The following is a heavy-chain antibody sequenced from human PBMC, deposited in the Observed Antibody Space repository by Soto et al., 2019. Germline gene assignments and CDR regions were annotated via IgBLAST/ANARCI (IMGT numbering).Heavy chain of an antibody. CDR1: GFTFSTYT. J-gene: IGHJ4*01. Sequence: GGSLRLSCAASGFTFSTYTMNWVRQAPGKGLEWVSGIYGSGGATFYADSVKGRFTISRDNSKNTLYLQMNSLRAEDTAVYYCAKTPGHYYDTTRYHFAVCAQRTLVTVAS. V-gene: IGHV3-23*01. CDR2: IYGSGGAT. CDR3: AKTPGHYYDTTRYHFAV. D-gene: IGHD3-22*01.